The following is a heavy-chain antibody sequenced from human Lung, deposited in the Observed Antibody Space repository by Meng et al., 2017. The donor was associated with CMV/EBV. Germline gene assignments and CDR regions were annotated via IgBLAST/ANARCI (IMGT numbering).Heavy chain of an antibody. CDR1: GGSIGSGGYY. CDR2: IYYTGST. D-gene: IGHD5-24*01. J-gene: IGHJ4*02. CDR3: AREAGRDGYATPKFDY. V-gene: IGHV4-31*03. Sequence: QGRRQGWGPGLVKPSQTLSLTCTVSGGSIGSGGYYWSWIRQHPGKGLEWIGYIYYTGSTFYNPSLKSRVTISVDTSKNQFSLKLIPATAADTAVYYCAREAGRDGYATPKFDYWGQGTLVTVSS.